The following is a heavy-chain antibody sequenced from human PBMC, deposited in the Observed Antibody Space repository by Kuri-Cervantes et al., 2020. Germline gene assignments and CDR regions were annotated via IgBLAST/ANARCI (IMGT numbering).Heavy chain of an antibody. D-gene: IGHD4-17*01. J-gene: IGHJ3*02. Sequence: GESLKISCAASGFTFSSYSMNWVRQAPGKGLEWVAVIWNDGSNKYYAESMKGRFTISRDNSKNTLYLQMDSLRAEDTAVYYCARDRDYYFDIWGQGTMVTVSS. CDR1: GFTFSSYS. CDR3: ARDRDYYFDI. CDR2: IWNDGSNK. V-gene: IGHV3-33*08.